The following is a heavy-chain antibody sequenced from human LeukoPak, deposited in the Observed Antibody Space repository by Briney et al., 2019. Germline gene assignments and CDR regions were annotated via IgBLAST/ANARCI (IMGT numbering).Heavy chain of an antibody. V-gene: IGHV3-74*01. J-gene: IGHJ3*02. CDR1: GFTFSTYW. CDR3: ARVGVQQLVPLDAFDI. D-gene: IGHD6-13*01. CDR2: ISSDASIT. Sequence: GGSLRLSCAASGFTFSTYWMHWVRQDPGKGLVWVSRISSDASITSYANPVKGRFTISRDNAKNTLYLQMNSLRAEDTAVYYCARVGVQQLVPLDAFDIWGQGTMVTVSS.